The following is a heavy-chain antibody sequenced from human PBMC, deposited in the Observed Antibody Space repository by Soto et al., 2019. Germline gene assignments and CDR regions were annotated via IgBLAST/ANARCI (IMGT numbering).Heavy chain of an antibody. J-gene: IGHJ4*02. D-gene: IGHD3-9*01. CDR2: IYYSGNT. CDR1: GGSRVGTAGC. CDR3: AVYDILTVYFPQYSFAY. V-gene: IGHV4-39*02. Sequence: SETLSLPWTVAGGSRVGTAGCCGWIRQPPGKGLEWIGSIYYSGNTYYNPSLQSRVAMSIDTSNTHFSLKLSSATAADTAVYYCAVYDILTVYFPQYSFAYWGQGALVTVSS.